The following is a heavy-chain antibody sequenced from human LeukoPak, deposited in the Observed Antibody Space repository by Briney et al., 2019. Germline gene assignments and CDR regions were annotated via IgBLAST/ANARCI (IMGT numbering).Heavy chain of an antibody. CDR1: GFTFSSYE. CDR2: ISSSGSTI. D-gene: IGHD4-23*01. J-gene: IGHJ4*02. V-gene: IGHV3-48*03. CDR3: ARDYGGSSPFDY. Sequence: QLGGSLRFSCAASGFTFSSYEMHWVRQAPGKGLEWVSYISSSGSTIYYADSVKGRFTISRDNAKNSLYLQMNSLRAEDTAVYYCARDYGGSSPFDYWGQGTLVTVSS.